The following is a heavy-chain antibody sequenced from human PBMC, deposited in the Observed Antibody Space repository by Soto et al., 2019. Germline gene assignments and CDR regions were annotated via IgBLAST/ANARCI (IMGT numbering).Heavy chain of an antibody. CDR1: GYTFTRSW. CDR3: ARPSRSSGCYEGPRECEAFDI. D-gene: IGHD2-2*01. CDR2: IYPGDSDT. V-gene: IGHV5-51*01. J-gene: IGHJ3*02. Sequence: PGESLKISCKASGYTFTRSWIGWVRQVPGKGLEWMGIIYPGDSDTRYSPSFQGQVTISADKSISTAYLQWSSLKASDTAMYYCARPSRSSGCYEGPRECEAFDIWGQGTMVTVSS.